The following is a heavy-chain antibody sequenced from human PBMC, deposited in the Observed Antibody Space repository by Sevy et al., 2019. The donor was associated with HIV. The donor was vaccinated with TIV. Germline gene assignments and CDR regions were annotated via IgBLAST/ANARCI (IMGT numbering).Heavy chain of an antibody. Sequence: GGSLRLSCAASGFTFSYAWMSWVRQAPGKGLEWVGHIKAKSDGGTIENAAPVKGRFTISRDDSKNTLYRQMNSLKTEETGIYYCNTDPIIVLLVTDGMDVWGQGTTVTVSS. CDR1: GFTFSYAW. V-gene: IGHV3-15*01. CDR3: NTDPIIVLLVTDGMDV. D-gene: IGHD2-8*02. J-gene: IGHJ6*02. CDR2: IKAKSDGGTI.